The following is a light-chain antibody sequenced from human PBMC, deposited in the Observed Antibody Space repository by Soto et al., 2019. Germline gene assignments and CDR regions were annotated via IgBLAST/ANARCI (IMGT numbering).Light chain of an antibody. CDR3: QHRSNWPIA. Sequence: EIVMTQSPATLSVSPGGRATLSCRASQSISDTLAWYQQKPGQAPRLLIYDAPNRATGIPARFSGSGSGTDFTLTISSLEPEDFAVYYCQHRSNWPIAFGQGTRLEIK. CDR1: QSISDT. V-gene: IGKV3-11*01. J-gene: IGKJ5*01. CDR2: DAP.